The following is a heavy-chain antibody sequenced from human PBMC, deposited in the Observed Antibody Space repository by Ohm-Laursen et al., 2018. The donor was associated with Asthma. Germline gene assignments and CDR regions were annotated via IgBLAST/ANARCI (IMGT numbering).Heavy chain of an antibody. CDR1: GYTFTSYA. V-gene: IGHV1-3*01. CDR2: INAGNGNT. D-gene: IGHD3-3*01. CDR3: ARDTHYDFWSGYSGYYYNGMDV. J-gene: IGHJ6*02. Sequence: SSVKVSCKASGYTFTSYAMHWVRQAPGQRLEWMGWINAGNGNTKYSQKFQGRVTITRDTSASTAYMELSSLRSEDTAVYYCARDTHYDFWSGYSGYYYNGMDVWGQGTTVTVSS.